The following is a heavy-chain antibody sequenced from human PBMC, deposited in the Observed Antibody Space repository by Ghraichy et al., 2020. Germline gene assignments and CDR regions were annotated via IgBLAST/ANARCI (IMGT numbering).Heavy chain of an antibody. D-gene: IGHD3-22*01. CDR3: ARDVRYYDSSGYHYY. J-gene: IGHJ4*02. Sequence: GESMNISCAASGFTFSSYSMNWVRQAPGKGLEWVSYISSSSSTIYYADSVKGRFTISRDNAKNSLYLQMNSLRDEDTAVYYCARDVRYYDSSGYHYYWGQGTLVTVSS. V-gene: IGHV3-48*02. CDR1: GFTFSSYS. CDR2: ISSSSSTI.